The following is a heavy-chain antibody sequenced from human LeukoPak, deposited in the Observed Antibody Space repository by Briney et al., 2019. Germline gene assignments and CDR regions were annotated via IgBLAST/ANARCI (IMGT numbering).Heavy chain of an antibody. V-gene: IGHV4-4*02. CDR1: GGSISSSNW. CDR3: ARDQHKYCSSTSCYGPYWYFDL. D-gene: IGHD2-2*01. J-gene: IGHJ2*01. CDR2: IYHSGST. Sequence: SETLSLTCAVSGGSISSSNWWSWVRPPPGKGLEWIGEIYHSGSTNYNPSLKSRVTISVDKSKNQFSLKLSSVTAADTAVYYCARDQHKYCSSTSCYGPYWYFDLWGRGTLVTVS.